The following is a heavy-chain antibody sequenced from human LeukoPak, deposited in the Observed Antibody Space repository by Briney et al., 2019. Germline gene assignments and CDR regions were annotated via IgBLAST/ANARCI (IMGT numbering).Heavy chain of an antibody. CDR1: GGSISSGGYY. D-gene: IGHD3-3*01. V-gene: IGHV4-31*03. Sequence: SQTLSLTCTVSGGSISSGGYYWSWIRQHPGKGLEWIGYIYYSGSTYYNPSLKSRVTISVDTPKNQFSLKLSSVTAADTAVYYCARLGDFSENAFDIWGQGTMVTVSS. CDR2: IYYSGST. J-gene: IGHJ3*02. CDR3: ARLGDFSENAFDI.